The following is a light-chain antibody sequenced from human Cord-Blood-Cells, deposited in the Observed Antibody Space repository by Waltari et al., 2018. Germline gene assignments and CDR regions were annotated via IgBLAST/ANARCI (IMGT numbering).Light chain of an antibody. CDR2: GAS. Sequence: EIVMTQSPATLSVSPGERATLSCRASKSVSSNLAWYQQKPGQAPRLLIYGASSRATDIPARFSGRGSGTEFTLTISSLQSEDCAVYYCQQYNNWPLTFGGGTKVEIK. CDR1: KSVSSN. J-gene: IGKJ4*01. CDR3: QQYNNWPLT. V-gene: IGKV3-15*01.